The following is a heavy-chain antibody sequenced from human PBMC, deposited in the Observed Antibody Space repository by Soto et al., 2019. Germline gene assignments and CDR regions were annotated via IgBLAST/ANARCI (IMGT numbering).Heavy chain of an antibody. V-gene: IGHV5-51*01. CDR1: GYSFTSYW. CDR3: VGPFDSSGWYDY. J-gene: IGHJ4*02. D-gene: IGHD6-19*01. Sequence: RESLKISCQGSGYSFTSYWIGWVRQTPGKGLEWMGMIYPGDSDTRYSPSFQGQVTISADKSISAAFLQWSSLKASDTAMYYCVGPFDSSGWYDYWGQGTLVTVSS. CDR2: IYPGDSDT.